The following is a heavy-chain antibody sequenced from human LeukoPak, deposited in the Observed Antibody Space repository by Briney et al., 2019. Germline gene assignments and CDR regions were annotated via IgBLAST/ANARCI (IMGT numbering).Heavy chain of an antibody. J-gene: IGHJ3*02. CDR2: ISSFSGTI. CDR1: GFNFNNYW. CDR3: ARAKRNAFDI. V-gene: IGHV3-48*01. Sequence: HPGGSLRLSCAASGFNFNNYWMTWVRQAPGKGLEWVSYISSFSGTINYADSVKGRFTISRDNAKNSLYLQMNSLRAEDTAVYYCARAKRNAFDIWGQGTMVTVSS.